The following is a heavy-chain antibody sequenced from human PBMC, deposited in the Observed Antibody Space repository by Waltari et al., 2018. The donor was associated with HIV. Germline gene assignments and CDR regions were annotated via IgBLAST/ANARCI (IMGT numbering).Heavy chain of an antibody. D-gene: IGHD2-15*01. CDR2: IYFSGST. Sequence: QVQLQESGPGLVKPSETLSLTCTVSGGSIGGYFWSWIRQPPGNRLEWIGYIYFSGSTTYNPSFKSRVTMSADMSKNQVSLKLSAVTAADTAVYYGARVFGGHSDYWGQGSLVTVSS. J-gene: IGHJ4*02. CDR3: ARVFGGHSDY. CDR1: GGSIGGYF. V-gene: IGHV4-59*01.